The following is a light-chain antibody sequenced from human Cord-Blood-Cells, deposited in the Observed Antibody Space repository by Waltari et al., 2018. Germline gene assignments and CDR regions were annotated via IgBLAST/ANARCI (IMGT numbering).Light chain of an antibody. Sequence: QLVLTQSPSASASLGASVKLTCTLSSGHSSYAIAWHQQQPEKGPRYLMKLNSDGSNRKGDGIPDRFSGSSSGAERYLTITSLQSEDEADYYCQTWGTGIYWVFGGGTKLTVL. CDR1: SGHSSYA. CDR3: QTWGTGIYWV. V-gene: IGLV4-69*01. J-gene: IGLJ3*02. CDR2: LNSDGSN.